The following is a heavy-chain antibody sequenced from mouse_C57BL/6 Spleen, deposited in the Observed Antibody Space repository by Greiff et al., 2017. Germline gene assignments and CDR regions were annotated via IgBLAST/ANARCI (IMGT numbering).Heavy chain of an antibody. D-gene: IGHD1-1*01. CDR3: ARGRILDYYGSSYNYAMDY. Sequence: QVQLQQSGAELVKPGASVKLSCKASGYTFTSYWMHWVKQRPGQGLEWIGMIHPNSGSTNYNEKFKSKATLTVDKSSSTAYMQLSSLTSEDSAVYYCARGRILDYYGSSYNYAMDYWGQGTSVTVSS. CDR1: GYTFTSYW. J-gene: IGHJ4*01. V-gene: IGHV1-64*01. CDR2: IHPNSGST.